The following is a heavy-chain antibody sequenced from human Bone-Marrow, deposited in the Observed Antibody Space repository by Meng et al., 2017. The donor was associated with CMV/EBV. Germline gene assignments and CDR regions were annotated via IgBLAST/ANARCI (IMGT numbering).Heavy chain of an antibody. V-gene: IGHV3-73*01. Sequence: GGSLRLSCAASGFTFSGSAMHWVRQASGKGLEWVGRIRSKANSYATAYAASVKGRFTISRDDSKNTAYLQMNSLKTEDTAVYYCNSHIVVVPAARLGNYYGMDVWGQGTTVTVSS. CDR2: IRSKANSYAT. CDR1: GFTFSGSA. CDR3: NSHIVVVPAARLGNYYGMDV. D-gene: IGHD2-2*01. J-gene: IGHJ6*02.